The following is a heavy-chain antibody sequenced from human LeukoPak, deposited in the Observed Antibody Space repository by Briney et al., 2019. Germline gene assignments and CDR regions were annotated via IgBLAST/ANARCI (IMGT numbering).Heavy chain of an antibody. CDR1: GFTVSSNY. CDR2: IYSGGST. V-gene: IGHV3-53*01. J-gene: IGHJ4*02. Sequence: PGGSPRLSCAASGFTVSSNYMSWVRQAPGKGLEWVSVIYSGGSTYYADSVKGRFTISRDNAKNSLYLQMNSLRAEDTAVYYCARDPDLAAAGTQFDYWGQGTLVTVSS. D-gene: IGHD6-13*01. CDR3: ARDPDLAAAGTQFDY.